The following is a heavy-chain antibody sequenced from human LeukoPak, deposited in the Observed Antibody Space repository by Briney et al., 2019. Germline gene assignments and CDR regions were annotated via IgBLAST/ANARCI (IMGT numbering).Heavy chain of an antibody. V-gene: IGHV3-64*02. J-gene: IGHJ4*02. Sequence: PGGSLRLSCAASGFTFSSYAMHWVRQAPGKGLDYVSAISSNGDITYYADSVKGRFTISRDNSKNTLYLQMNSLRAEDTAVYYCAKEGWFGELLYFDYWGQGTLVTVSS. D-gene: IGHD3-10*01. CDR2: ISSNGDIT. CDR3: AKEGWFGELLYFDY. CDR1: GFTFSSYA.